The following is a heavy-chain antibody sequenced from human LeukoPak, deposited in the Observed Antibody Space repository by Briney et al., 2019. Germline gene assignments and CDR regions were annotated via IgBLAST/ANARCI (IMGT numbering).Heavy chain of an antibody. CDR2: IKQDGSEK. CDR1: AFIFSGHW. Sequence: QTGGSLRLSCEGSAFIFSGHWMNWVHQTPGKGLEWVANIKQDGSEKYYVDSVKGRFIISRDNAKNSLYLQMNSLRAEDTAVYYCARVTIFGVVIVGMDVWGQGTTVTVSS. CDR3: ARVTIFGVVIVGMDV. D-gene: IGHD3-3*01. V-gene: IGHV3-7*04. J-gene: IGHJ6*02.